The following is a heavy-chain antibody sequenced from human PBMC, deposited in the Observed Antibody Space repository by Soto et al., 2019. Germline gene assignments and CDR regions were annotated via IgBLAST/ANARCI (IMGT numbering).Heavy chain of an antibody. CDR2: IYWDDAK. J-gene: IGHJ4*02. Sequence: QITLKESGPTLVKPTQTPTLTCTFSGFSLTTYGVGVGWIRQPPGKAIQSLALIYWDDAKRYCPSLTSRLPITKDTSKNQVVLTMTNMDPVDTATYFCAHRLTLDSDWNYGRFDYWGQGTLVTVSA. D-gene: IGHD1-7*01. CDR1: GFSLTTYGVG. CDR3: AHRLTLDSDWNYGRFDY. V-gene: IGHV2-5*02.